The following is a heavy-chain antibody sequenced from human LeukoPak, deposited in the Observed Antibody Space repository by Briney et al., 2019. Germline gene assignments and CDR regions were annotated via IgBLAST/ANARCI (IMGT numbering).Heavy chain of an antibody. Sequence: PGGSLRPSCAASGFTFSNYWIHWVRQDSGKGLVWVSRINSDGRSTSYADSVKGRFTISRDNAKNTLYLQMNSLRAEDTAVYYCARGTSSWRNGLDVWGQGTTVIVSS. D-gene: IGHD2-2*01. CDR2: INSDGRST. V-gene: IGHV3-74*01. CDR3: ARGTSSWRNGLDV. CDR1: GFTFSNYW. J-gene: IGHJ6*02.